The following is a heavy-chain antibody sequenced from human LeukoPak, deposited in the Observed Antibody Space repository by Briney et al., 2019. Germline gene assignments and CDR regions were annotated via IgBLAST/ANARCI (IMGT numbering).Heavy chain of an antibody. V-gene: IGHV3-53*01. Sequence: GGSLRLSCAASGFTFSTNHMTWARQAPGKGPEWVSVIYSDGNTYYADSVKGRFTISRDNSKNTLYLQMNSLRAEDTAVYYCVRDLTWGQGTLVTVSS. CDR1: GFTFSTNH. J-gene: IGHJ5*02. CDR3: VRDLT. CDR2: IYSDGNT.